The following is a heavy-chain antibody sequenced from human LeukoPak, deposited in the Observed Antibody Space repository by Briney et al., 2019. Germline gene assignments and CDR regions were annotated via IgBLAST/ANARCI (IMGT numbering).Heavy chain of an antibody. CDR1: GYTFTSYA. D-gene: IGHD6-13*01. CDR2: INAGNGNT. J-gene: IGHJ4*02. CDR3: ARDDSSGWYDLFDY. Sequence: ASVKVSCKASGYTFTSYAMHWVRQAPGQRLEWMGWINAGNGNTKYSQKFQGRVTITRGTSASTAYMELSSLRSEDTAVYYCARDDSSGWYDLFDYWGQGTLVTVSS. V-gene: IGHV1-3*01.